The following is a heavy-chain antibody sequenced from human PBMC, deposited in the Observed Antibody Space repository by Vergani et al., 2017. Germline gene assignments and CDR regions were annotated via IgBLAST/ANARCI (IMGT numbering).Heavy chain of an antibody. J-gene: IGHJ5*02. CDR3: ASAGYSYGRGSFDP. CDR1: GYTFTSYA. D-gene: IGHD5-18*01. V-gene: IGHV1-3*01. CDR2: INAGNVNT. Sequence: VQLVQSGAEVKKPGASVKVSCKASGYTFTSYAMHWVRQAPGQRLEWMGWINAGNVNTKYSQKFQGRVTITRDTSASTADMELSSLRSEDTAVYYCASAGYSYGRGSFDPWGQGTLVTVSS.